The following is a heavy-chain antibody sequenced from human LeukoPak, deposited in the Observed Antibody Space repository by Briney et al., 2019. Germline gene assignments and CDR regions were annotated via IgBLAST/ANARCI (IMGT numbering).Heavy chain of an antibody. Sequence: VGSLRLSCVGSGFTLNSYWMHWVRQAPGKGLVWVARINEDGSTTNHADSVRGRFTISRDSAKNTLYLQMNSLRAEDTAIYYCARDFGGNSDYWGQGTLVTVSS. D-gene: IGHD4-23*01. CDR2: INEDGSTT. V-gene: IGHV3-74*01. CDR3: ARDFGGNSDY. CDR1: GFTLNSYW. J-gene: IGHJ4*02.